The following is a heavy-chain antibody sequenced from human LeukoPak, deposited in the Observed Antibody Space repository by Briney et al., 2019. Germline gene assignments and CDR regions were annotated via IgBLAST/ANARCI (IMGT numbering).Heavy chain of an antibody. D-gene: IGHD3-10*01. CDR2: MFSGGST. Sequence: GGSLSLSCAASGCSVSRKYKTWVRQAPGRGLEWVSVMFSGGSTYYADSVKGRFTVPRDNSKNMMYLQMNRLTAEEAAVNYCGRFYGPGMQPYYNTMDAWGTGTTVTVSS. V-gene: IGHV3-53*01. CDR3: GRFYGPGMQPYYNTMDA. CDR1: GCSVSRKY. J-gene: IGHJ6*03.